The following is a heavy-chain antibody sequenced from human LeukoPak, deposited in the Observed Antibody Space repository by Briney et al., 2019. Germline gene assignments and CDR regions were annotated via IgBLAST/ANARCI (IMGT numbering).Heavy chain of an antibody. J-gene: IGHJ6*02. V-gene: IGHV1-18*01. CDR1: GYTFTSYG. CDR2: ISAYNGNT. D-gene: IGHD3-22*01. Sequence: GASVKVSCKASGYTFTSYGISWVRQAPGQGLEWMGWISAYNGNTNYAQKLQGRVTMTTDTSTSTAYMELRSLRSDDTAMYYCARGNYYDSSGSPYYYGMDVWGQGTTVTVSS. CDR3: ARGNYYDSSGSPYYYGMDV.